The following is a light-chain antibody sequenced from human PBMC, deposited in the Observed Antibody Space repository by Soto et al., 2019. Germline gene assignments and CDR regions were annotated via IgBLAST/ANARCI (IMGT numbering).Light chain of an antibody. CDR2: GAS. CDR3: QQANSFPLP. CDR1: QSVSTY. V-gene: IGKV3-20*01. J-gene: IGKJ4*01. Sequence: EIVLTQSPGTLYLFPGERATLSCRASQSVSTYLAWYQQQPGQAPRLLIYGASSRATGIPDRFSGSGSGTDFTLTISRLEPEDFATYYCQQANSFPLPFGGGTKV.